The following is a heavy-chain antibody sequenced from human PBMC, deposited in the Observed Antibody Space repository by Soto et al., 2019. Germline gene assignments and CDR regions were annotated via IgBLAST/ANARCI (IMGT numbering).Heavy chain of an antibody. CDR3: ARGAGITIFGVVIPPYGMDV. CDR1: GGSISSGGYY. D-gene: IGHD3-3*01. Sequence: PSETLSLTCTVSGGSISSGGYYWSWIRQHPGKGLEWIGYIYYSGSTYYNPSLKSRVTISVDTSKNQFSLKLSSVTAADTAVYYCARGAGITIFGVVIPPYGMDVWGQGTTVTVSS. J-gene: IGHJ6*02. CDR2: IYYSGST. V-gene: IGHV4-31*03.